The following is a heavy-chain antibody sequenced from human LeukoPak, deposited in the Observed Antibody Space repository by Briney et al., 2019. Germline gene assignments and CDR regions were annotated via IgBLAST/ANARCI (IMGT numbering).Heavy chain of an antibody. J-gene: IGHJ4*02. CDR1: GFTVSSNY. CDR2: IYSGGST. Sequence: GGSLRLSCAASGFTVSSNYMSWVRQAPGKGLEWVSVIYSGGSTYYADSVKGRFTISRDNSKNTLYLQMNSLRSEDTAVYYCAKDLGLQVGASPFDYWGQGTLDTVSS. D-gene: IGHD1-26*01. V-gene: IGHV3-66*01. CDR3: AKDLGLQVGASPFDY.